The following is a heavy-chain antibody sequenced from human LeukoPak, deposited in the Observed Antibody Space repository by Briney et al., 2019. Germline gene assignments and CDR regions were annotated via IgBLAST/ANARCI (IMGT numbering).Heavy chain of an antibody. J-gene: IGHJ4*02. Sequence: ASVKVSCKASGYTFNHHGISWVRQAPGQGLERMGWISCYNVDTTYAQKFQGRVTMSKDTGTSTAYMELTGLRSDDTAVYYCARDPTNTSGRYAYFDSWSQGTLVTVSS. CDR3: ARDPTNTSGRYAYFDS. V-gene: IGHV1-18*01. D-gene: IGHD6-19*01. CDR2: ISCYNVDT. CDR1: GYTFNHHG.